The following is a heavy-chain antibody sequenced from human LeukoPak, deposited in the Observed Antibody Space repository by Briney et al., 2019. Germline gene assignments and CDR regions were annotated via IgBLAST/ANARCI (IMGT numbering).Heavy chain of an antibody. J-gene: IGHJ4*02. CDR1: GFTVSSNY. V-gene: IGHV3-53*01. CDR3: AKRGVGTSNAYFDY. CDR2: IDGGGLTT. Sequence: GGSLRLSCAASGFTVSSNYMSWVRQAPGKGPEWVSVIDGGGLTTYYADSVKGRFAISRDNAKNTLYLQMNSLRTEDTAVYYCAKRGVGTSNAYFDYWGQGTLVTVSS. D-gene: IGHD1-26*01.